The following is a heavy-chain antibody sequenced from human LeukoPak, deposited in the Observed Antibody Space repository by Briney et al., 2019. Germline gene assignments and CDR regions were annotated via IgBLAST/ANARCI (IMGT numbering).Heavy chain of an antibody. CDR3: ARMASGVAGATTGWFDP. J-gene: IGHJ5*02. CDR1: GFTFSSYE. D-gene: IGHD1-26*01. V-gene: IGHV3-48*03. Sequence: GGSLRLSCAASGFTFSSYEMNWVRQAPGKGLEWVSYISSSGSTIYYADSVKGRFTISRDNAKNSLYLQMSSLRAEDTAVYYCARMASGVAGATTGWFDPWGQGTLVTVSS. CDR2: ISSSGSTI.